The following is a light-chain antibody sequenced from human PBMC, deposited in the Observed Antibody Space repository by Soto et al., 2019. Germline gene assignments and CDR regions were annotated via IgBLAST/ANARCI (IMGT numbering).Light chain of an antibody. J-gene: IGKJ1*01. CDR1: QSVDHN. V-gene: IGKV3-15*01. Sequence: EIVMTQSPATLSVSPGERVTLSCRSSQSVDHNVAWYQHKPGQTPRLVIYGASSSSAAYPARFSGSGSGTEFTLTIASLQSKDCAVYYCQQYNDWLTWSVGQGTKVELK. CDR2: GAS. CDR3: QQYNDWLTWS.